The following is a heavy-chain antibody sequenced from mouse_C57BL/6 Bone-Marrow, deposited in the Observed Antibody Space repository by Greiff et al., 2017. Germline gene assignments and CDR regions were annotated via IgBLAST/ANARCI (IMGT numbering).Heavy chain of an antibody. V-gene: IGHV5-16*01. D-gene: IGHD1-1*01. Sequence: EVKVVESEGGLVQPGSSMKLSCTASGFTFSDYYMAWVRQVPEKGLEWVANINYDGSSTYYLDSLKSRFIISRDNAKNILYLQMSSLKYEDTATYYCARDDYYGRAYFDYWGQGTTLTVSS. J-gene: IGHJ2*01. CDR3: ARDDYYGRAYFDY. CDR1: GFTFSDYY. CDR2: INYDGSST.